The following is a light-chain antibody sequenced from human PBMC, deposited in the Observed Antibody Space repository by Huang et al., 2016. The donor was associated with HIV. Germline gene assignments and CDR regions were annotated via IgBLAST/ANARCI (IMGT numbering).Light chain of an antibody. CDR3: MQALQTPAT. CDR2: LGC. V-gene: IGKV2-28*01. CDR1: QSLLHSNGFNY. J-gene: IGKJ1*01. Sequence: DIVMTQSPLSLPVTPGEPASISCRSSQSLLHSNGFNYLDWYLQKPGQSPQLLIYLGCNRASGVPDRFRGSGSGTDFTLKISTVEAEDVGIYYCMQALQTPATFGQGTKVEIK.